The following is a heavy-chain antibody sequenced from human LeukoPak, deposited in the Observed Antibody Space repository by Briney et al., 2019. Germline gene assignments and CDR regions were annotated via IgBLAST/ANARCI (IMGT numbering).Heavy chain of an antibody. CDR2: IYHSGST. D-gene: IGHD6-13*01. CDR3: ARYSSSWSPYYFDY. V-gene: IGHV4-59*11. J-gene: IGHJ4*02. CDR1: GGSISSHY. Sequence: PSETLSLTCTVSGGSISSHYWSWIRQPPGKGLEWIGYIYHSGSTNYNPSLKSRVTITVDTSKNQFSLKLSSVTAADTAVYYCARYSSSWSPYYFDYWGQGTLVTVSS.